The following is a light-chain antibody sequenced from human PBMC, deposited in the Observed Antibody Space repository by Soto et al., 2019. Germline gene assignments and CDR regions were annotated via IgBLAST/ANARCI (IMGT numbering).Light chain of an antibody. J-gene: IGLJ1*01. Sequence: QSVLTQPASVSGSPGQSITVSCTGARTDVDGHDYVSWYQQHPGQAPKLMIFDVHNRPSGVSSRFSGSKSGDTASLTISGLQAEDDGDYYCSSYTASAPFYVFGTGTKVNVL. V-gene: IGLV2-14*03. CDR2: DVH. CDR3: SSYTASAPFYV. CDR1: RTDVDGHDY.